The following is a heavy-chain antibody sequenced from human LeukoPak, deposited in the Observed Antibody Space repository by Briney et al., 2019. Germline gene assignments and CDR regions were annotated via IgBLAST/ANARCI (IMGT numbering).Heavy chain of an antibody. CDR2: ISSSSSYI. J-gene: IGHJ3*02. D-gene: IGHD6-13*01. CDR1: GFTFSNYG. V-gene: IGHV3-21*01. Sequence: KAGGSLRLSCAASGFTFSNYGMSWVRQAPGKGLEWVSSISSSSSYIYYADSVKGRFTISRDNAKNTLYLQMNSLRAEDTAVYYCARVRSSWYEVDAFDIWGQGTMVTVSS. CDR3: ARVRSSWYEVDAFDI.